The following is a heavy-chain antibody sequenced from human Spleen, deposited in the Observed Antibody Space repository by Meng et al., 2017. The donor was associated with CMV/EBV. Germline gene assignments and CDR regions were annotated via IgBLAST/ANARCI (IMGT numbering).Heavy chain of an antibody. D-gene: IGHD4-23*01. CDR3: ARDVTTLGYSGMDV. CDR2: ISYDGSTE. J-gene: IGHJ6*02. V-gene: IGHV3-30*04. CDR1: GFTFSSYA. Sequence: GGSLRLSCAASGFTFSSYAMHWVRQAPGKGLEWVALISYDGSTEYYADSVRGRFSISRDNSKKTLYVHMNSLRPEDTGIYYCARDVTTLGYSGMDVWGQGTTVTVSS.